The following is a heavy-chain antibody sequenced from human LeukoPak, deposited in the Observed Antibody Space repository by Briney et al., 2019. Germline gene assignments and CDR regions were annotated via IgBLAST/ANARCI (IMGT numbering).Heavy chain of an antibody. CDR1: GFPLSSYS. CDR3: WTAKFDN. V-gene: IGHV3-48*01. J-gene: IGHJ4*02. Sequence: PGGSLRLSCAASGFPLSSYSINWVRDAPGKGLEWVSYINIDSITVNYADTVKGRFTISRENAKNSLYLQMKSLRAEDTAVYYCWTAKFDNWGRGTLVTVSS. CDR2: INIDSITV. D-gene: IGHD3/OR15-3a*01.